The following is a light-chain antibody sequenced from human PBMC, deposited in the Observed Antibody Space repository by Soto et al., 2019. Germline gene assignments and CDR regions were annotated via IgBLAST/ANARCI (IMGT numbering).Light chain of an antibody. CDR3: QVWDSSSDHPVE. CDR2: YNS. CDR1: NIGSKN. Sequence: SSELTQPPSVSVAPGKTARITCGGNNIGSKNVHWYQQKPGQAPVLVIYYNSDRPSGIPERFSGSNSGNTATLTISRVEAGDEADYYCQVWDSSSDHPVELGGGTKVTVL. V-gene: IGLV3-21*04. J-gene: IGLJ2*01.